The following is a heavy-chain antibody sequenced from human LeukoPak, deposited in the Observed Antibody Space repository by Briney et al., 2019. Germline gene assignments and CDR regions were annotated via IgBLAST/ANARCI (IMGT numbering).Heavy chain of an antibody. D-gene: IGHD3-22*01. J-gene: IGHJ4*02. CDR3: ARDSFAGYDSSGYSSYDY. Sequence: GESLRLSCAASGFSFSDYSMNWVRQAPGKGLEWVSFISSYSTYIYYADSLKGRFTISRDNAKNSLYLQMNSLRAEDTAVYYCARDSFAGYDSSGYSSYDYWGQGTLVTVSS. CDR2: ISSYSTYI. CDR1: GFSFSDYS. V-gene: IGHV3-21*01.